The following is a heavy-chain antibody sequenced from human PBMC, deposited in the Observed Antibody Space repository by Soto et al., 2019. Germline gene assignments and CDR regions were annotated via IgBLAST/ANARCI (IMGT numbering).Heavy chain of an antibody. J-gene: IGHJ4*02. CDR1: GGSISSGDYY. CDR3: AISRYSGSYFFDF. CDR2: IHNSVST. V-gene: IGHV4-30-4*01. D-gene: IGHD1-26*01. Sequence: SETLSLTCTVSGGSISSGDYYWSWIRQPPGKGLEWIAYIHNSVSTHYNPSLKSRVTISVDTSKNQFSLKLSSVTAADTAVYYCAISRYSGSYFFDFRGQGILVTVSS.